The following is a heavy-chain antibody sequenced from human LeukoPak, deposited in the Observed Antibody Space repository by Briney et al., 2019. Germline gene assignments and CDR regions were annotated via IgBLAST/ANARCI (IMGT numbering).Heavy chain of an antibody. V-gene: IGHV3-15*01. CDR1: GFTFSNAW. CDR3: AKNYDYVWGSYRLGYYFDY. CDR2: IKSKTDGGTT. J-gene: IGHJ4*02. Sequence: GGSLRLSCAASGFTFSNAWMSWVRQAPGKGLEWVGRIKSKTDGGTTDYAAPVKGRFTISRDNSKNTLYMQMNSLRAEDTAVYYCAKNYDYVWGSYRLGYYFDYWGQGTLVTVSS. D-gene: IGHD3-16*02.